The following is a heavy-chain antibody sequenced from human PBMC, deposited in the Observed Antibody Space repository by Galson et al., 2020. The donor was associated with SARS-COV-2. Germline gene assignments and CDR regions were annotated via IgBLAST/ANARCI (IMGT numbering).Heavy chain of an antibody. CDR1: GFAFSSYG. D-gene: IGHD7-27*01. CDR3: ARSPGDRDAFDS. V-gene: IGHV3-30*03. Sequence: GESLKISCAASGFAFSSYGMHWVRQAPDKGLHWVALISHDGSSRLYADSVNGRFTISRDNSKNTLYLQMNSLRPEETAVYYCARSPGDRDAFDSWGQGTLVTVSS. J-gene: IGHJ4*02. CDR2: ISHDGSSR.